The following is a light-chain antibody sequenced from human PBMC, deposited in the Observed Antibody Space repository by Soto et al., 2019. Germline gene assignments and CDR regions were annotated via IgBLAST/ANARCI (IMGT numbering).Light chain of an antibody. CDR3: QQGNTFPPT. CDR2: AAS. J-gene: IGKJ4*01. V-gene: IGKV1-12*01. Sequence: DIQMAQSPSSVSASVGDRVTISCRASQPISTWLAWYQQKPGKAPKLLIYAASSLQSGVPSRFSGSASGTGCTLTINSLQPEGVATYSCQQGNTFPPTFGGGAKVDIK. CDR1: QPISTW.